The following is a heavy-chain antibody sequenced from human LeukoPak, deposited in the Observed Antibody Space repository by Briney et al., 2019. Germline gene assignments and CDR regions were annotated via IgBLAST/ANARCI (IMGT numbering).Heavy chain of an antibody. J-gene: IGHJ4*02. Sequence: GASVKVSCKASGYTFTDYYIHWVRRAPGQGLEWMGWINPNSGGTNYAQKFQGRVTMTRDTSISTAYMELSRLRSDDTAVYYCATNGALRYCSSTSCYQNYFLEYWGQGTLVTVSS. V-gene: IGHV1-2*02. D-gene: IGHD2-2*01. CDR1: GYTFTDYY. CDR2: INPNSGGT. CDR3: ATNGALRYCSSTSCYQNYFLEY.